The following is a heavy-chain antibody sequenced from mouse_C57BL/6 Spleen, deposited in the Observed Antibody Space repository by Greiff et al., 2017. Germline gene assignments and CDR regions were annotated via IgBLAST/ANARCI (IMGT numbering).Heavy chain of an antibody. CDR1: DSEVFPIAY. J-gene: IGHJ1*03. V-gene: IGHV15-2*01. Sequence: VQLQQSGSELRSPGSSVKLSCKDFDSEVFPIAYMSWVRQKPGHGFEWIGGILPSIGRTIYGEKFEDKATLDADTLSNTAYLELNSLTSEDSAFYYCARGDDSHWYVDVWGTGTTVTVSS. CDR2: ILPSIGRT. CDR3: ARGDDSHWYVDV. D-gene: IGHD2-4*01.